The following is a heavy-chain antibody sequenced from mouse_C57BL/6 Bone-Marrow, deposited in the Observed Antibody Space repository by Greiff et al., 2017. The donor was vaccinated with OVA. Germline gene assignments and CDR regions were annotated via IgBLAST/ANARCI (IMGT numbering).Heavy chain of an antibody. J-gene: IGHJ1*03. CDR3: ASYYYGSSYDWYCDV. D-gene: IGHD1-1*01. CDR2: INPSSGYT. V-gene: IGHV1-7*01. Sequence: VQLQQSGAELAKPGASVKLSCKASGYTFTSYWMHWVKQRPGQGLEWIGYINPSSGYTKYNQKCKDKATLTADKSSSTAYMQRSSLTYEDSAVYYCASYYYGSSYDWYCDVWGTGTTVTVSS. CDR1: GYTFTSYW.